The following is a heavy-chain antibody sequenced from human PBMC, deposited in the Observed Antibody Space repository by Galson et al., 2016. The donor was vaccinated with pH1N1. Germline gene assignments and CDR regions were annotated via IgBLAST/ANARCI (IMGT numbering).Heavy chain of an antibody. J-gene: IGHJ6*02. D-gene: IGHD4-23*01. CDR2: IYYSGNT. V-gene: IGHV4-31*03. CDR1: GGSISSDIYY. CDR3: AGDHGEVYGSNSYYYGLDV. Sequence: LSLTCTVSGGSISSDIYYWSWLRQHPGKGLEWIGYIYYSGNTYYNPSLKSRVTTSVDTSRNQSSLKLSSVTAADTAVYYCAGDHGEVYGSNSYYYGLDVWGQGTTVTVSS.